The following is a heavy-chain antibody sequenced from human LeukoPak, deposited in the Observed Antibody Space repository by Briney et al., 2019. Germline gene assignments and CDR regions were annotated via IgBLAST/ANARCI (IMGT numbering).Heavy chain of an antibody. Sequence: PSETLSLTCSVSGVSISSSSYYWGWIRQPPGKGLEWIGSIYYSGSTYYNPSLKSRVTISVDTSKNQFSLKLSSVTAADTAVYYCASGLTGYYKGVLYYWGQGTLVTVSS. J-gene: IGHJ4*02. V-gene: IGHV4-39*01. CDR3: ASGLTGYYKGVLYY. D-gene: IGHD3-9*01. CDR1: GVSISSSSYY. CDR2: IYYSGST.